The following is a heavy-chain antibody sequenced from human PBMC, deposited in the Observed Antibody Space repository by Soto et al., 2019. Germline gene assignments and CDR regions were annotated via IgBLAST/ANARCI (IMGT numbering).Heavy chain of an antibody. J-gene: IGHJ3*02. CDR1: GYTFTGYY. D-gene: IGHD2-15*01. Sequence: QVQLVQSGAEVKKPGASVKVSCKASGYTFTGYYMHWVRQAPGQGLEWMGWINPNSGGTNYAQKFQGWVTMTRDTSISTAYMELSRLRSDDTAVYYCARVRCSGGSCNNDAFDIWGQGTMVTVSS. V-gene: IGHV1-2*04. CDR2: INPNSGGT. CDR3: ARVRCSGGSCNNDAFDI.